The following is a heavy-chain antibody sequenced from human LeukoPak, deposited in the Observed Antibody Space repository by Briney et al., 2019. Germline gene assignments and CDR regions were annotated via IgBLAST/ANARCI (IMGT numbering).Heavy chain of an antibody. CDR3: AGGNYDSSGYYLGSDY. CDR2: ISYDGNNK. Sequence: GGSLRLSCAASGFTFSSYAMHWVRQAPGRGLEGVAVISYDGNNKYYADSVKGRFTISRDNSKNTLYLQVNSLRAEDTAVYYCAGGNYDSSGYYLGSDYWGQGTLVTVSS. D-gene: IGHD3-22*01. V-gene: IGHV3-30*04. J-gene: IGHJ4*02. CDR1: GFTFSSYA.